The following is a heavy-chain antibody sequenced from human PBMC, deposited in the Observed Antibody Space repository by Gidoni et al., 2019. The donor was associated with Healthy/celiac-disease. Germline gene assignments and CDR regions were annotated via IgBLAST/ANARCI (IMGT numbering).Heavy chain of an antibody. J-gene: IGHJ5*02. V-gene: IGHV1-18*01. CDR3: ARGGEDDILTGSNWFDP. CDR1: GYTFTSYG. D-gene: IGHD3-9*01. CDR2: IRDYNGNT. Sequence: QVQLVQSGAEVKKPGASVKVSCKASGYTFTSYGISWVRQAPGQGLEWMGWIRDYNGNTNYAQKLQGRVTMTTDTSTSTAYMELRSLRSDDTAVYYCARGGEDDILTGSNWFDPWGQGTLVTVSS.